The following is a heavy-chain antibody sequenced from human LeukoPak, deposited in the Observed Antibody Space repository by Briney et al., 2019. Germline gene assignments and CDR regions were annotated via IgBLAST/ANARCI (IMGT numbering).Heavy chain of an antibody. J-gene: IGHJ4*02. V-gene: IGHV1-2*02. D-gene: IGHD3-10*01. CDR3: ARLVLVRGPQSDY. CDR1: GYXFTGYY. CDR2: INPNSGGT. Sequence: ASVKVSCKASGYXFTGYYMHWVRQAPGQGLEWMGWINPNSGGTSFAQKFQGRVTMTRDTSISTAYMELSRPRSDDTAVYYCARLVLVRGPQSDYWGQGTLVTVSS.